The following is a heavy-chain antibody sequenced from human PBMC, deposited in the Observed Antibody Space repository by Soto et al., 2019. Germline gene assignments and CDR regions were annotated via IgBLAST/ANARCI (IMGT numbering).Heavy chain of an antibody. D-gene: IGHD2-15*01. CDR3: ASFDIVVVVDPFDY. J-gene: IGHJ4*02. Sequence: GGSLRLSCAASGFTFSDYYMSWIRQAPGKGLEWVSYISSSGSTIYYADSVKGRFTISRDNAKNSLYLQMNSLRAEDTAVYYCASFDIVVVVDPFDYWGQGTLVTVSS. V-gene: IGHV3-11*01. CDR1: GFTFSDYY. CDR2: ISSSGSTI.